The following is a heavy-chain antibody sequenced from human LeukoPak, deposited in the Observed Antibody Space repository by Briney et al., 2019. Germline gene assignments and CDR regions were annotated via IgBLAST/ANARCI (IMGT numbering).Heavy chain of an antibody. J-gene: IGHJ4*02. CDR3: ARDFDYRQYYDFWSGYYGY. CDR2: IIPIFGTA. CDR1: GGTFSSYA. V-gene: IGHV1-69*13. Sequence: SVKVSCKASGGTFSSYAISWVRQAPGQGLEWMGGIIPIFGTANYAQKFQGRVTITADESTSTAYMELSSLRSEDTAVYYCARDFDYRQYYDFWSGYYGYWGRGTLVTVSS. D-gene: IGHD3-3*01.